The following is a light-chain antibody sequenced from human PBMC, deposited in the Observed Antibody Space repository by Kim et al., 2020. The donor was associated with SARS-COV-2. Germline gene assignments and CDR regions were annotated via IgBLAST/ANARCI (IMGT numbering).Light chain of an antibody. Sequence: EIVLTQSPATLSLSPGERATLSCRASQSVSSYLAWYQQKPGQAPRLLIYDTSNRATGIPARFSGSGSGTDFTLTISSLEPEDFAVYYCHQRSSWPPSCIVGQGTKLDI. CDR2: DTS. CDR1: QSVSSY. J-gene: IGKJ2*02. CDR3: HQRSSWPPSCI. V-gene: IGKV3-11*01.